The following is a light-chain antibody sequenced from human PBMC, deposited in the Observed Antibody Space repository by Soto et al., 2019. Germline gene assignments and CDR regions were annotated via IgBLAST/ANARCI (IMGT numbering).Light chain of an antibody. J-gene: IGKJ1*01. CDR2: DAS. V-gene: IGKV3-11*01. CDR3: QQRSNWWT. Sequence: EIVLTQSPATLSLSPGERATLSYRASQSVSNYLAWYQQKPGQAPRLLIYDASNRATGIPVRFTGSGSGTDFTLTISSLEPEDFAVYYCQQRSNWWTFGQGTKVEIK. CDR1: QSVSNY.